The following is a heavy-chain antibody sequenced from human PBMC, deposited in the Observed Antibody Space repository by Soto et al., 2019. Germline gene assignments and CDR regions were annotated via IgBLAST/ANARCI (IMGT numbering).Heavy chain of an antibody. CDR2: IYYSGST. V-gene: IGHV4-61*01. J-gene: IGHJ5*02. CDR1: GGSVSSGSYY. D-gene: IGHD5-12*01. CDR3: ARGLARWLQLNWFDP. Sequence: SETLSLTCTVSGGSVSSGSYYWSWIRQPPGKGLEWIGYIYYSGSTNYNPSLKSRVTISVDTSKNQFSLKLSSVTAADTAVYYCARGLARWLQLNWFDPWGQGTLVTVSS.